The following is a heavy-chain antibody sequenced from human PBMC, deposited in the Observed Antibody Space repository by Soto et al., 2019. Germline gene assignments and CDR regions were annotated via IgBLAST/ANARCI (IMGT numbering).Heavy chain of an antibody. CDR1: GFTFSSYA. CDR2: ISYDGSNK. V-gene: IGHV3-30-3*02. Sequence: QVQLVESGGGVVQPGRSLRLSCAASGFTFSSYAMHWVRQAPGKGLEWVAVISYDGSNKYYADSVKGRFTISRDNSKNTLYLQMNSLRAEDTAVYYCAKIRYYYDSSGYCSLDAFDIWGQGTMVTVSS. J-gene: IGHJ3*02. CDR3: AKIRYYYDSSGYCSLDAFDI. D-gene: IGHD3-22*01.